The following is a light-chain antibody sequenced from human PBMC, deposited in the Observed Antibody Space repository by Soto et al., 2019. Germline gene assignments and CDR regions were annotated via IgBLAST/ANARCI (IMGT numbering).Light chain of an antibody. CDR2: GNS. CDR3: ESSDSSLSGYV. Sequence: QSVLTHPPSVSGAPGQRGTISCTGSSSNIGAYYDVHWYQHLPGTAPKLLIHGNSTRASGAPDRFSGSKSVTSAAQAVTGLQAEDVADYYCESSDSSLSGYVFGTGTKVTVL. V-gene: IGLV1-40*01. CDR1: SSNIGAYYD. J-gene: IGLJ1*01.